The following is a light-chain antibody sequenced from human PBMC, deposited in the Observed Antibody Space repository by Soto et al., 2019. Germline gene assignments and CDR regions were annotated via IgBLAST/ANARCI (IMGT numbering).Light chain of an antibody. Sequence: EIVLTQSPGTLSLSPGERATLSCRASQSVSSSYLAWYQQKPSQAPRLLIYGASSRATGIPDRFSGSGSGTDFTLTISRLEPEDFAVYYCQQYGSSPFTFGPGTTVDIK. V-gene: IGKV3-20*01. CDR3: QQYGSSPFT. CDR2: GAS. J-gene: IGKJ3*01. CDR1: QSVSSSY.